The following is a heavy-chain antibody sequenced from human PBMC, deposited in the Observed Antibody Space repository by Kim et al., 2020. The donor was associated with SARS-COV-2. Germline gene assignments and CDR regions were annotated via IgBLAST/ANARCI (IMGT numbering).Heavy chain of an antibody. CDR1: GYSFTSYW. Sequence: ESLKISCKGSGYSFTSYWISWVRQMPGKGLEWMGRIDPSDSYTNYSPSFQGHVTISADKSISTAYLQWSSLKASDTAMYYCARHTPSYSSSWEPLLFDYWGQGTLVTVSS. CDR2: IDPSDSYT. V-gene: IGHV5-10-1*01. J-gene: IGHJ4*02. CDR3: ARHTPSYSSSWEPLLFDY. D-gene: IGHD6-13*01.